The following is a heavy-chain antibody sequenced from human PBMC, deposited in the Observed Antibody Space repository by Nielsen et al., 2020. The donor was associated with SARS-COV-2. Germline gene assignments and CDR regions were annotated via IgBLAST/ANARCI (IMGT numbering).Heavy chain of an antibody. CDR3: ARVTGRLLDLNMDV. Sequence: SETLSLTCTVSGGSISSGGYYWSWIRQHPGKGLEWIGYIYYSGSTYYNPSLKSRVTISVDTSKNQFSLKLSSVTAADTAVYYCARVTGRLLDLNMDVWGKGTTVTVSS. CDR2: IYYSGST. V-gene: IGHV4-31*03. J-gene: IGHJ6*03. CDR1: GGSISSGGYY. D-gene: IGHD3-3*01.